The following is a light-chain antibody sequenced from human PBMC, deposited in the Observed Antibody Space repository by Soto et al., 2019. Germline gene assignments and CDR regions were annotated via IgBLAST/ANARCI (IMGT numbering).Light chain of an antibody. Sequence: DIQVTQSPSSLSASIGDRVTITCRASQSISRNLNWYQQKAGKAPKLLINAASSLQSGVPPRFSGSGSGIDFTLTISGLQVEDFAVYYCQQRTNWLTFGGGTRVEI. CDR2: AAS. J-gene: IGKJ4*01. CDR1: QSISRN. CDR3: QQRTNWLT. V-gene: IGKV1-39*01.